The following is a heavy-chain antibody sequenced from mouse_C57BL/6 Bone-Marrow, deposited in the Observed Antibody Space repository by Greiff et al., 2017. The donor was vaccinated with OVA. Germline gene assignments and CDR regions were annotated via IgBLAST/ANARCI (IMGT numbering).Heavy chain of an antibody. CDR3: VRAVVARRVGYFDV. J-gene: IGHJ1*03. CDR1: GFSFNTYA. D-gene: IGHD1-1*01. Sequence: EVKLVESGGGLVQPKGSLKVSCAASGFSFNTYAMNWVRQAPGKALEWVARIRSKSKNYAINYADSVKDRFTISRDDSQSMLYLQMNNLKTEDTAIYFCVRAVVARRVGYFDVWGTGTTVTVSS. V-gene: IGHV10-1*01. CDR2: IRSKSKNYAI.